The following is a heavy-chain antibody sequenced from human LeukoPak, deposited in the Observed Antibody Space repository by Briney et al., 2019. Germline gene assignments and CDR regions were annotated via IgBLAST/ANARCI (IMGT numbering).Heavy chain of an antibody. CDR3: AREVVRDFWSGYSSYYYYMDV. CDR2: IYYSGST. V-gene: IGHV4-61*10. Sequence: SETLSLTCTVSGGSINSGNYYWSWIRQPAGKGLEWIGYIYYSGSTNYNPSLKSRVTISVDTSKNQFSLKLSSVTAADTAVYYCAREVVRDFWSGYSSYYYYMDVWGKGTTVTVSS. CDR1: GGSINSGNYY. J-gene: IGHJ6*03. D-gene: IGHD3-3*01.